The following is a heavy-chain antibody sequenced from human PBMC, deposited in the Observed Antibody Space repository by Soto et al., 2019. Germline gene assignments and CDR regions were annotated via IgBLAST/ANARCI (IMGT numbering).Heavy chain of an antibody. CDR2: IYHSGST. D-gene: IGHD3-22*01. V-gene: IGHV4-4*02. CDR3: ALYYYDSSGYYYDY. Sequence: SETLSLTCAVSGASINSGNWWSWVRQPPGKGLEWIGEIYHSGSTNYNPSLKSRVTISVDKSKNQFSLKLSSVTAADTAVYYCALYYYDSSGYYYDYCGQGSLVTVSS. CDR1: GASINSGNW. J-gene: IGHJ4*02.